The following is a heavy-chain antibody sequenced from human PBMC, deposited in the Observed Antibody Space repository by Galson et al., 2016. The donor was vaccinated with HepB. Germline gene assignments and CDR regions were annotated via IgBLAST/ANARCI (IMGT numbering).Heavy chain of an antibody. J-gene: IGHJ5*02. D-gene: IGHD3-16*01. Sequence: YWGWIRQPPGKGLEWIGYMYYRGSAYYNSSLKSRVTISGDTSKNQFSLNLRSVTATDTAVYYCARSSYGPFNWFDPWGQGILVTVSS. CDR1: Y. CDR2: MYYRGSA. V-gene: IGHV4-39*01. CDR3: ARSSYGPFNWFDP.